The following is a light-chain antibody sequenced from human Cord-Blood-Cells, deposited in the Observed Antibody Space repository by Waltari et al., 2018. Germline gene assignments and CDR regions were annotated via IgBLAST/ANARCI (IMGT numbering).Light chain of an antibody. CDR1: QSISSY. CDR3: QQSYSTPLAT. V-gene: IGKV1-39*01. Sequence: DIQMTQSPSHLSASVGDRVTITCRASQSISSYLNWYQQKPGKAPKLLIYAASSLQSGVPSRFSGSGSGTDFTLTISSLQPEDFATYYCQQSYSTPLATFGQGTRLEIK. J-gene: IGKJ5*01. CDR2: AAS.